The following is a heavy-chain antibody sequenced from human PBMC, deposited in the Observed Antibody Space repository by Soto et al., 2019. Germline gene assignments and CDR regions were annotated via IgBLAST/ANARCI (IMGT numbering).Heavy chain of an antibody. CDR1: GFTVSSNY. D-gene: IGHD6-13*01. Sequence: GGSLRLSCAASGFTVSSNYMSWVRQAPGKGLEWVSVIYSGGSTYYADSVKGRFTISRDNSKNTLYLQMNSLRAEDTAVYYCASSIAAATPAMGYWGQGTLVTVSS. CDR2: IYSGGST. CDR3: ASSIAAATPAMGY. V-gene: IGHV3-66*01. J-gene: IGHJ4*02.